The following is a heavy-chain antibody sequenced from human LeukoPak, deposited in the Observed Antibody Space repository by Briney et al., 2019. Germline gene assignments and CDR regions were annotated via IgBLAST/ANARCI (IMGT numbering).Heavy chain of an antibody. V-gene: IGHV1-18*01. D-gene: IGHD4-17*01. Sequence: ASVKVSCKASGYTFTTYAIGWVRQAPGQGLEWMGWINPYNGNTDYARKLQGRVTMTTDASTSTAYMELTSLRSDDTALYYCARPATTVTSPFDYWGQGTLVTVSS. J-gene: IGHJ4*02. CDR1: GYTFTTYA. CDR3: ARPATTVTSPFDY. CDR2: INPYNGNT.